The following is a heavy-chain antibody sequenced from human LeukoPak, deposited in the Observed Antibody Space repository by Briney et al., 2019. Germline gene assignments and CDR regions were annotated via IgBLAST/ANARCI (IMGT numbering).Heavy chain of an antibody. Sequence: PSETLSLTCTVSDGSISSHYWSWIRQPPGKGLEWIGYMYYSGSTKYKPSLKSRVIISVDTSKNQFSLKLSSVTAADTAVYHCAREREGSTMTTRRPFDIWGQGTMVTVSS. V-gene: IGHV4-59*11. J-gene: IGHJ3*02. CDR1: DGSISSHY. CDR3: AREREGSTMTTRRPFDI. D-gene: IGHD4-17*01. CDR2: MYYSGST.